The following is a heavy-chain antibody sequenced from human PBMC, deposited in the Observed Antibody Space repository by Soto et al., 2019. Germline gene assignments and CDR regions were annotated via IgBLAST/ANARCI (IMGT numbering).Heavy chain of an antibody. V-gene: IGHV3-11*05. CDR3: ARDHHRYSGYDYVDY. J-gene: IGHJ4*01. Sequence: QVQLVEYGGGLVKPGGSLRLSCAASGFTFSDYYMSWIRQAPGKGLEWVSYISSSSSYTNYADSVKGRFTISRDNAKNSLYLQMNSLRADYTAVYYCARDHHRYSGYDYVDYWGHGTLVTVSS. CDR2: ISSSSSYT. D-gene: IGHD5-12*01. CDR1: GFTFSDYY.